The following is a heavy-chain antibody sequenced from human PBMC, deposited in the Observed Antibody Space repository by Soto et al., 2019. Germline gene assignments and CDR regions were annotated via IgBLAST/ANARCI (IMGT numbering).Heavy chain of an antibody. Sequence: EVQLLESGGGLVQPGGSLRLSCAASGFSISNDDMHWVRQGTGKGLEWISGIGGAGDTYYLDSVKGRFTISRDNSKNTLYLQMNSLRAEDTAVYYCARRGYCGGDCYLFDYWGQGTLVTVSS. CDR1: GFSISNDD. D-gene: IGHD2-21*02. CDR3: ARRGYCGGDCYLFDY. V-gene: IGHV3-13*01. J-gene: IGHJ4*02. CDR2: IGGAGDT.